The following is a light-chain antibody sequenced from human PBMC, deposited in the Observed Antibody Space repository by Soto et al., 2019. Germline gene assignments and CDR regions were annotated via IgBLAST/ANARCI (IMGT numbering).Light chain of an antibody. CDR3: AAWDDNMSGGHYI. CDR2: SNN. CDR1: SSNIGVNT. J-gene: IGLJ1*01. Sequence: QSVLTQTPSASGTPGQRVTISCSGSSSNIGVNTVNWYQHLPGTAPTLVIYSNNQRPSGVPDRFSGSRSGTSASLAISGLQSEDEADYYCAAWDDNMSGGHYIFGTGTKLTVL. V-gene: IGLV1-44*01.